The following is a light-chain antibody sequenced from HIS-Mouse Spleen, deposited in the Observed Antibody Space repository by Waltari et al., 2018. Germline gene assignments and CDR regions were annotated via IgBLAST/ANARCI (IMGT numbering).Light chain of an antibody. CDR2: EVS. J-gene: IGLJ3*02. CDR3: CSYAGSSTWV. Sequence: QSALTQPPSASGSPGQSVTISCTGTSSDVGGYNYVSWYQQHPGKAPKLMIYEVSKRPSGVPDRFSGSKSCNTASLTISGLQAEDEADYYCCSYAGSSTWVFGGGTKLTVL. V-gene: IGLV2-8*01. CDR1: SSDVGGYNY.